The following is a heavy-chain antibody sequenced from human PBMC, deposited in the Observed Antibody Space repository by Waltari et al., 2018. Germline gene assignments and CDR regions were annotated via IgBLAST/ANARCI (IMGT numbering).Heavy chain of an antibody. CDR1: GFIFRDSK. CDR3: ARAFQYGGTSHFDD. V-gene: IGHV3-72*01. D-gene: IGHD1-26*01. Sequence: EVQLAESGGGLVQPGGSLRLSCAVSGFIFRDSKLDRVRQAPGKGLEWVARSRNKANSYTTEYAASVKGRFTISRDDSKNSLNLQMNSLETDDTAVYFCARAFQYGGTSHFDDWGQGTLVTVSS. J-gene: IGHJ4*02. CDR2: SRNKANSYTT.